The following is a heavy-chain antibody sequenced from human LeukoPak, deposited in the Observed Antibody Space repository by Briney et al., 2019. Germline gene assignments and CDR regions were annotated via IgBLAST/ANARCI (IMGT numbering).Heavy chain of an antibody. D-gene: IGHD3-10*01. Sequence: GGSLRLSCAASGFTVSSTYMSWVRQAPGKGLEWVSVIYSGGNTYYADSVKGRFTISRDSSKNTLYLQMNSLRVEDTAVYYCARQFGDYWGQGTLVTVSS. J-gene: IGHJ4*02. V-gene: IGHV3-53*01. CDR2: IYSGGNT. CDR1: GFTVSSTY. CDR3: ARQFGDY.